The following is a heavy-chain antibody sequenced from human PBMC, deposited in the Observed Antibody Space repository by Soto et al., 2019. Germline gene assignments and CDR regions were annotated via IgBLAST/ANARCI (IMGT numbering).Heavy chain of an antibody. CDR2: ISYSGSP. D-gene: IGHD1-26*01. Sequence: PXETLSLTCTVSGCSVSRDYQWIWIRQPPVKGLEWIGHISYSGSPYYHPSLRSRLSISVDTSKNQFSLKVKSVTAADTAVYYCARAWDFWGQGTLVTVSS. V-gene: IGHV4-30-4*01. CDR3: ARAWDF. J-gene: IGHJ1*01. CDR1: GCSVSRDYQ.